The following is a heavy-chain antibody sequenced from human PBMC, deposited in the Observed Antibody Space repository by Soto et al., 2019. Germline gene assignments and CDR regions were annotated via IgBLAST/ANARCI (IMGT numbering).Heavy chain of an antibody. Sequence: QVQLQESGPGLVRPAETLSLTCTVSGGSISSLYWNWSRQPAGVGREWIGRIYTSGTTNYNPSLKSRVTMTVDTSKNTVSLKLSSVTAADTAVYYCARDPLRGTSKAFDHWGRGTLVTVSS. CDR3: ARDPLRGTSKAFDH. V-gene: IGHV4-4*07. CDR2: IYTSGTT. D-gene: IGHD1-1*01. J-gene: IGHJ4*02. CDR1: GGSISSLY.